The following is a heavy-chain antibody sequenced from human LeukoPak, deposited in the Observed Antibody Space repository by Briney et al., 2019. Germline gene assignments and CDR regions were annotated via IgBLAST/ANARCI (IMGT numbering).Heavy chain of an antibody. CDR2: INSDGRST. Sequence: GGSLRLSCVASGFTFSRYWMHWVRQAPGKGLVWVSRINSDGRSTNYADSVKGRFSISRDNAENTLYLQMNSLRVEDTAVYYCAKDLNWFDPWGQGTLVTVSS. J-gene: IGHJ5*02. CDR3: AKDLNWFDP. V-gene: IGHV3-74*01. CDR1: GFTFSRYW.